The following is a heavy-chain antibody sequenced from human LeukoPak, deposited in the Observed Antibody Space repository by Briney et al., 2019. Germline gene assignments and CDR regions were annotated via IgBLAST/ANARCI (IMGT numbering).Heavy chain of an antibody. V-gene: IGHV3-30*18. CDR2: ISYDGSYK. D-gene: IGHD2-21*02. CDR3: AKESDSAGACDF. J-gene: IGHJ4*02. Sequence: GGSLRLSCAASEFTFSSYGMHWVRQAPGKGLEWVAVISYDGSYKHDADSVKGRFTISRDNSKNTLYLQMNSLRAEDTAMYYCAKESDSAGACDFWGQGTLVTVSS. CDR1: EFTFSSYG.